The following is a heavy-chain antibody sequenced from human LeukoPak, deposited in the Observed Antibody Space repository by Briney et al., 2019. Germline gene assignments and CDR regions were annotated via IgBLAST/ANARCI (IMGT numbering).Heavy chain of an antibody. CDR3: SREASEAFDI. CDR2: IRYDGNLQ. J-gene: IGHJ3*02. CDR1: GFIFSNYG. Sequence: GGSLRLSCAASGFIFSNYGFHWVRQAPGKGLEWVAVIRYDGNLQYHADSVKGRFTVSKDNFKDTLYLHMNGLRPEDSAVYYCSREASEAFDIWGQGSMVTVSS. V-gene: IGHV3-30*02.